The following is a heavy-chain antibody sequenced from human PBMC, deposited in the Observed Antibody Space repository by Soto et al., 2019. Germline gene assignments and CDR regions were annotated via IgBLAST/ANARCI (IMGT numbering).Heavy chain of an antibody. CDR1: GGSFSGYY. V-gene: IGHV4-34*01. J-gene: IGHJ4*02. CDR3: ARGGGGTMVRGVRLFDY. Sequence: QVQLQQWGAGLLKPSETLSLTCAVYGGSFSGYYWSWIRQPPGKGLEWIGEINHSGSTNYNPSLKSRVTISVDTSKNHFSLKLSSVTAADTAVYYCARGGGGTMVRGVRLFDYWGQGTLVTVSS. D-gene: IGHD3-10*01. CDR2: INHSGST.